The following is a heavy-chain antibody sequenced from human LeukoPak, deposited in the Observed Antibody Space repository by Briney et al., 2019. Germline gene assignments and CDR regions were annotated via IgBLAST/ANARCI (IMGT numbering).Heavy chain of an antibody. V-gene: IGHV3-48*03. J-gene: IGHJ3*02. D-gene: IGHD3-10*01. CDR3: AKLELRDAFDI. CDR1: GFTFSSYE. CDR2: ISRSGSTI. Sequence: GGSLRLSCAASGFTFSSYEMNWARQAPGKGLEWVSYISRSGSTIYYADSVKGRFTISRDNARNSLYLQMNSLRAEDTAVYYCAKLELRDAFDIWGQGTMVTVSS.